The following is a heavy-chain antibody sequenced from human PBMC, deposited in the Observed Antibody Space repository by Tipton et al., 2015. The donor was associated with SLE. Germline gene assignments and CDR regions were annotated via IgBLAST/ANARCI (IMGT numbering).Heavy chain of an antibody. V-gene: IGHV4-59*01. CDR3: ARDPVGGWFDP. J-gene: IGHJ5*02. CDR2: IYYSGST. Sequence: TLSLTCTVSGGSISSYYWSWIRQPPGKGLEWIGYIYYSGSTNYNPSLKSRVTISVDTSKNQFSLKLSSVTAADTAVYYCARDPVGGWFDPWGQGTLVTVSS. CDR1: GGSISSYY.